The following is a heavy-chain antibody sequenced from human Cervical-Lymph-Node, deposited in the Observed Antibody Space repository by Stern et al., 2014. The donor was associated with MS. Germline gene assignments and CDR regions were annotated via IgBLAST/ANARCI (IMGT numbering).Heavy chain of an antibody. CDR2: ITYSSSFI. D-gene: IGHD2-15*01. CDR3: ARKVVVAAQSMDV. CDR1: WFTFNTYN. Sequence: EVQLEASGGGLVKPGGSLRLSCAASWFTFNTYNMNWVRQAPGKGLEWLSSITYSSSFIYYADSVKGRFIISRDNAKNSLYLQMNSLRAEDTAVYYCARKVVVAAQSMDVWGQGTTVTVSS. J-gene: IGHJ6*02. V-gene: IGHV3-21*01.